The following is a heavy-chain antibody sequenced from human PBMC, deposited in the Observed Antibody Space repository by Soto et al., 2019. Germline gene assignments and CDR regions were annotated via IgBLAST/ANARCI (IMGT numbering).Heavy chain of an antibody. CDR3: TRADLTVTLSVFDP. CDR2: ISDDGSTK. J-gene: IGHJ5*02. D-gene: IGHD4-17*01. CDR1: GFTFSSFG. Sequence: GGSLRLSCAASGFTFSSFGIHWVRQAPGKGLEWVALISDDGSTKYYADSVTGRFTISRDNSKSTLYLQMNSLSADDTAVYYCTRADLTVTLSVFDPWGQGTLVTVS. V-gene: IGHV3-30*03.